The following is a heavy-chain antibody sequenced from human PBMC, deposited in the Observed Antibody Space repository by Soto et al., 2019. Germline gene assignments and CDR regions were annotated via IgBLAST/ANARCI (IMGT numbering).Heavy chain of an antibody. CDR2: ISYDGSNK. CDR1: GFTFSSYG. D-gene: IGHD5-12*01. Sequence: LRLSCAASGFTFSSYGMHWVRQAPGKGLEWVAVISYDGSNKYYADSVKGRFTISRDNSKNTLYLQMNSLRAEDTAVYYCAKCRRGYSGYDHWGDYYYYYGMDVWGQGTTVTVSS. CDR3: AKCRRGYSGYDHWGDYYYYYGMDV. V-gene: IGHV3-30*18. J-gene: IGHJ6*02.